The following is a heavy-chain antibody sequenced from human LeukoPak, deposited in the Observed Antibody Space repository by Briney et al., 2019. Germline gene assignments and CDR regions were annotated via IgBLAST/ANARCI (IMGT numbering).Heavy chain of an antibody. CDR1: GGTFSSYA. J-gene: IGHJ4*02. Sequence: ASVKVSCKASGGTFSSYAISWVRQAPGQGLEWMGGIIPIFGTANYTQKFQGRVTITTDESTSTAYMELSSLRSEDTAVYYCASGAPTAMGYFDYWGQGTLVTVSS. CDR3: ASGAPTAMGYFDY. CDR2: IIPIFGTA. V-gene: IGHV1-69*05. D-gene: IGHD5-18*01.